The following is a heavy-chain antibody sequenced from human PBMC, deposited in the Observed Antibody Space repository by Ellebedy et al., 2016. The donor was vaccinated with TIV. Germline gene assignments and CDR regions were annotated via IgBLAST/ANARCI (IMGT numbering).Heavy chain of an antibody. D-gene: IGHD2-15*01. CDR3: AKGAGGIVVEPRGWYFDL. CDR1: GFTFSSHA. CDR2: VSGGGGSK. Sequence: GESLKISCAASGFTFSSHAMSWVRQAPGKGLEWVSGVSGGGGSKYYADSVKGRFTISRDNSKHTLYLQMNSLRAEDTAVYYCAKGAGGIVVEPRGWYFDLWGRGTLVTVSS. V-gene: IGHV3-23*01. J-gene: IGHJ2*01.